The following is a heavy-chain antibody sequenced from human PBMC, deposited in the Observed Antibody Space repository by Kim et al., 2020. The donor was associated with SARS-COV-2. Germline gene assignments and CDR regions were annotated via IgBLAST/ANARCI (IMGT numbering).Heavy chain of an antibody. Sequence: GTSIKYADSVKGRFTIARDNAKKSLTLQMNSLTPEDTAVYYCVREPASWGQGTLVTVSS. J-gene: IGHJ5*02. V-gene: IGHV3-11*01. CDR2: GTSI. CDR3: VREPAS.